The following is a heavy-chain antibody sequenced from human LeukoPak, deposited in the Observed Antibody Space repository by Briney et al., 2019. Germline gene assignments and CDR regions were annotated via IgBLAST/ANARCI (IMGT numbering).Heavy chain of an antibody. J-gene: IGHJ5*02. V-gene: IGHV3-23*01. Sequence: SGGSLRLSCAASGFTFSSYWMHWVRQAPGKGLEWVSVISGGGGTTYYADSVKGRFTISRDNSKNTLYLQMNSLRVDDTALYYCAKGPVVTATYNWFDPWGQGALVTVSS. CDR3: AKGPVVTATYNWFDP. CDR2: ISGGGGTT. D-gene: IGHD2-21*02. CDR1: GFTFSSYW.